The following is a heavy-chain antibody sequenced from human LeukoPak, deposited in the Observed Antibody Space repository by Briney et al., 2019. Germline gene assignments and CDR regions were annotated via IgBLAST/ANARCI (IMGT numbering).Heavy chain of an antibody. Sequence: ASVKVSCKASGYTFTGYYMHWVRQAPGQGLEWMGWINPSSGGTNYAQKLQGRVTMTTDTSTSTAYMELSRLRSDDTAVYYCARTSSSWSYYFDYWGQGTLVTVSS. CDR2: INPSSGGT. D-gene: IGHD6-13*01. CDR1: GYTFTGYY. CDR3: ARTSSSWSYYFDY. V-gene: IGHV1-2*02. J-gene: IGHJ4*02.